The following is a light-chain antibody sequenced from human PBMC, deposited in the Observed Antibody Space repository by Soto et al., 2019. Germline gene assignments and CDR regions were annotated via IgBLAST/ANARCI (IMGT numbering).Light chain of an antibody. CDR1: QSVSSN. Sequence: ETVMTQSPATLSVSPGERATLSCRASQSVSSNVAWYQQTPGQAPRLLIYGASTRATGIPDRFSGSGSGTEFTLTTSSLQPEDFAVYYCQQYNNWPPVTFGQGTRLDI. CDR3: QQYNNWPPVT. CDR2: GAS. J-gene: IGKJ5*01. V-gene: IGKV3-15*01.